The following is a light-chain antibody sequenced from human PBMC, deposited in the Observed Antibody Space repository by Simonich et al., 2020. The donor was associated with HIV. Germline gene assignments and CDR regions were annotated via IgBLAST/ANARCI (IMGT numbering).Light chain of an antibody. CDR2: SAS. Sequence: DIQMTQSPSSVSASVGDRVTITCRASQGISSYLAWYQQKPGKAPNLLIYSASTLQSGVPSRFSGSGSGTEFTLTISSLQPEDFATYYCQQLNSYPLTFGPGTKVEI. CDR1: QGISSY. J-gene: IGKJ3*01. V-gene: IGKV1-9*01. CDR3: QQLNSYPLT.